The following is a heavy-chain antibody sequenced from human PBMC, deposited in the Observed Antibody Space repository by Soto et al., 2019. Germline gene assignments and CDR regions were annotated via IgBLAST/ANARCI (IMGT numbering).Heavy chain of an antibody. Sequence: GGSLRLSCAASGFTVSSDYMMWVRQAPGTGLEWVSIIHVAGTTYYADSVKGRFTVSRDNSKNTLYLQMNSLTVEDTAVYFCATRGPWGQGTLVTVSS. J-gene: IGHJ5*02. V-gene: IGHV3-66*01. CDR2: IHVAGTT. CDR3: ATRGP. CDR1: GFTVSSDY.